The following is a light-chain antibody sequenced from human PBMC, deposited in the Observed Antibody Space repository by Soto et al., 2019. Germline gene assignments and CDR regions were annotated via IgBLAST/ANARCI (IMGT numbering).Light chain of an antibody. Sequence: QPVLTQSPSASASLGASVKLTCTLSSGHSDYGIAWHQQQPYKGPRYLMKLNRDGSPNKGDGIPDRFSGSSSGAERYLIISSLQSDDEADYYCQTWDSVVVFGGGTKLTVL. CDR3: QTWDSVVV. V-gene: IGLV4-69*01. CDR1: SGHSDYG. J-gene: IGLJ2*01. CDR2: LNRDGSP.